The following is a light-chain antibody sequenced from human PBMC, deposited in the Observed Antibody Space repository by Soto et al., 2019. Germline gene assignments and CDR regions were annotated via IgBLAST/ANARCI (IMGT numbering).Light chain of an antibody. CDR1: SSDDGGYNY. Sequence: QSVRSQPPSASGSLGQSVTMSCTGTSSDDGGYNYVSWHQQHPGKAPKVMIYEVTERPPGVPDRFSGSKSGNTASLTVSGLQAEDEADYYCSSFAGGGNPVLLGGGTKLTVL. J-gene: IGLJ2*01. CDR2: EVT. V-gene: IGLV2-8*01. CDR3: SSFAGGGNPVL.